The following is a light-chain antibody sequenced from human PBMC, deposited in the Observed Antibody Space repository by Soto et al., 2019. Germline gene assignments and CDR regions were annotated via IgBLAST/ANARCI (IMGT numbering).Light chain of an antibody. CDR3: QQYSDWPWT. Sequence: EIVMTQSPGTLSVSPGERATLSCRASQSISNRLAWYQQKPGQTPRLLIYGASTRATDIPTSFSGGGSGTEFTLTISSLQSDDLSVYYCQQYSDWPWTFGQGTKVELK. V-gene: IGKV3-15*01. CDR1: QSISNR. CDR2: GAS. J-gene: IGKJ1*01.